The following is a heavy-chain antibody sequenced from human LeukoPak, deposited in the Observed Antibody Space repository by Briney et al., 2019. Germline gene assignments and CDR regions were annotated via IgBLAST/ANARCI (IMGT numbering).Heavy chain of an antibody. CDR3: ARATPFYYDSSGFLNQDY. J-gene: IGHJ4*02. CDR1: AGSIGSGSYY. CDR2: IYTSGST. V-gene: IGHV4-61*02. D-gene: IGHD3-22*01. Sequence: PSETLSLTCTLSAGSIGSGSYYWSWIRQPAGKGLEWIGRIYTSGSTNYNPSLKSRVTISVDTSKNQFSLKLGSVTAADTAVYYCARATPFYYDSSGFLNQDYWGQGTLVTVSS.